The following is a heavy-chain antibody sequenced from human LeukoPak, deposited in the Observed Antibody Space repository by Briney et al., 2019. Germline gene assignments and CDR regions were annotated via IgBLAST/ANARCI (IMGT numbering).Heavy chain of an antibody. D-gene: IGHD3-9*01. CDR2: ISGSGGST. CDR1: GFTFSSYA. V-gene: IGHV3-23*01. J-gene: IGHJ4*02. CDR3: AKDGGYDILTGYYRPYYFDY. Sequence: GGSLRLSCAASGFTFSSYAMSWVRQAPGKGLEWVSAISGSGGSTYYADSVKGRFTISRDNSKNTLYLQMNSLRAEDTAVYYCAKDGGYDILTGYYRPYYFDYWGQGTLVTVSS.